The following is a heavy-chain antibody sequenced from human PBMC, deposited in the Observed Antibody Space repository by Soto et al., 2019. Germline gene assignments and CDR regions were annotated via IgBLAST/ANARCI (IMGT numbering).Heavy chain of an antibody. J-gene: IGHJ4*02. CDR1: GYRFTNYW. CDR3: ARQIGGYSYFDY. D-gene: IGHD5-12*01. Sequence: PGESLKISCKGSGYRFTNYWIAWVRQMPGKGLEWMGIIYPGDSDTRYGSSFQGQVTISADKSISTAYLQWSSLKASDTAMYLCARQIGGYSYFDYWGQGTLVTVSS. CDR2: IYPGDSDT. V-gene: IGHV5-51*01.